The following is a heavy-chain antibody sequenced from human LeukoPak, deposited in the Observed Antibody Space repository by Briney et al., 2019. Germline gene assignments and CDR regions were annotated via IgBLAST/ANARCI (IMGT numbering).Heavy chain of an antibody. CDR2: IKSKTDGGTT. D-gene: IGHD3-10*01. J-gene: IGHJ4*02. V-gene: IGHV3-15*01. CDR3: TTVPERLLWFGESSSNFDY. CDR1: GFTFSNAW. Sequence: PGGSLRLSCAASGFTFSNAWMSWVRQAPGKGLEWVGRIKSKTDGGTTDYAAPVKGRFTISRDDSKNTLYLQMNSLKTEDTAVYYCTTVPERLLWFGESSSNFDYWGQGTLVTVSS.